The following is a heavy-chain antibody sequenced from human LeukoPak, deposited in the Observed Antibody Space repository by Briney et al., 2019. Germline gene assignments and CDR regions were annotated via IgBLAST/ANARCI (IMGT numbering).Heavy chain of an antibody. CDR3: VREPGIPEKYCSSWYYAFDI. Sequence: GGSLRLSCAASGFTFSIYAMSWVRQAPGKGLQWVSSITSRGESTWYVDSVKGRFTITRDNAKNSLYLQMNSLRAEDTAVYYCVREPGIPEKYCSSWYYAFDILGPGTIGNGSS. V-gene: IGHV3-21*01. CDR2: ITSRGEST. D-gene: IGHD6-13*01. J-gene: IGHJ3*02. CDR1: GFTFSIYA.